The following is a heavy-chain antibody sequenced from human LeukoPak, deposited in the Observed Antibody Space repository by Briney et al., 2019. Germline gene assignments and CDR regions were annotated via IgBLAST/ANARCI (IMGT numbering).Heavy chain of an antibody. CDR2: ISSSSSYI. Sequence: GGSLRLSCAASGFTFSSYSMNWVRQAPGKGLEWVSSISSSSSYIYYADSVKGRFTISRDNAKNSLYLQMNSLRAEDTAVCYCVLVRIQLRIPRYYFDYWGQGTLVTVSS. V-gene: IGHV3-21*01. CDR3: VLVRIQLRIPRYYFDY. CDR1: GFTFSSYS. J-gene: IGHJ4*02. D-gene: IGHD5-18*01.